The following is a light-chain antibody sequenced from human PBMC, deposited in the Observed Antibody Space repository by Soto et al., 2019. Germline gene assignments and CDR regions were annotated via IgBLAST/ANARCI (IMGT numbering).Light chain of an antibody. CDR1: SSDVGAYNY. Sequence: QSALTQPAPVSGSPGQSITISCTGTSSDVGAYNYVSWYQQHPGKAPKLMIYDVSNRPSGVSNRFSGSKSGNTASLTISGLQAEDEAGYYCSSYTSSSTYGFGTGTKLTVL. J-gene: IGLJ1*01. V-gene: IGLV2-14*03. CDR2: DVS. CDR3: SSYTSSSTYG.